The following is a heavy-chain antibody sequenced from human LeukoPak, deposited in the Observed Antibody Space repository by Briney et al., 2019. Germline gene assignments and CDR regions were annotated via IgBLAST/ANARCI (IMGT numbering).Heavy chain of an antibody. CDR3: ARDYGGNSGFDY. J-gene: IGHJ4*02. CDR1: GGTFSSYA. Sequence: SVKVSCKASGGTFSSYAISWVRQAPGQGLEWMGGIIPIFGTANYAQKFQGRVTITADESTSTAYMELSSLRSEDTAAYYCARDYGGNSGFDYWGQGTLVTVSS. CDR2: IIPIFGTA. V-gene: IGHV1-69*13. D-gene: IGHD4-23*01.